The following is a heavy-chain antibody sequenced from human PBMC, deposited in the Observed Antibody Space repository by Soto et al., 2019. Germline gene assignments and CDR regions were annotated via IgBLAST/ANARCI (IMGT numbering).Heavy chain of an antibody. J-gene: IGHJ6*02. CDR1: GYTFTGYY. D-gene: IGHD2-2*01. CDR3: ARPQGGGYCISTSCYFFHGMDV. CDR2: IIPIFGAA. V-gene: IGHV1-69*13. Sequence: SVKVSCKASGYTFTGYYMHWVRQAPGQGLEWMGGIIPIFGAANYAQKFQGRVTITADESTSTAYMELSSLRSEDTAVYYCARPQGGGYCISTSCYFFHGMDVWGQGTTVTVSS.